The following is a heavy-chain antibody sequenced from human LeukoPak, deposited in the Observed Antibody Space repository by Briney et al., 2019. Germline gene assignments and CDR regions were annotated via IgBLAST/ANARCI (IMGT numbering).Heavy chain of an antibody. V-gene: IGHV4-59*01. Sequence: PAETLSLTCTVSGGSISTYYWNWIRQPPGKGLEWIGYIYYSGTTNYNPSLKSRVSTSVDTSNNQFSLKLSSVTAADTAVYYCARGRKHTYGYRVTELGSGYSDYWGQGTLVTVSS. J-gene: IGHJ4*02. CDR3: ARGRKHTYGYRVTELGSGYSDY. CDR1: GGSISTYY. CDR2: IYYSGTT. D-gene: IGHD5-18*01.